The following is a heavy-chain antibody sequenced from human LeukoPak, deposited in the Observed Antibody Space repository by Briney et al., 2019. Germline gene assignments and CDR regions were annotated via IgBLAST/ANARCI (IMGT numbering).Heavy chain of an antibody. CDR2: INPNSGGT. J-gene: IGHJ4*02. D-gene: IGHD3-10*01. CDR3: ARGSPAYYYGSGSYSVGPNFDY. V-gene: IGHV1-2*02. Sequence: GASVKVSCKASGYTFTGYYMHWVRQAPGQGLEWMGWINPNSGGTNYARKFQGRVTMTRDTSISTAYMELSRLRSDDTAVYYCARGSPAYYYGSGSYSVGPNFDYWGQGTLVTVSS. CDR1: GYTFTGYY.